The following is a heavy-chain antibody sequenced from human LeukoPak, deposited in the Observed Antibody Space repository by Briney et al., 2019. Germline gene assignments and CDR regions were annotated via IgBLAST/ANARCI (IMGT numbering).Heavy chain of an antibody. V-gene: IGHV3-7*01. CDR3: ARDQGIYDFWSKYYFDY. D-gene: IGHD3-3*01. CDR1: GFTFSSYW. CDR2: IKQDGSGK. Sequence: PGGSLRLSCAASGFTFSSYWMSWVRQAPGKGLEWVANIKQDGSGKYYVDSVKGRFTISRDNAKNSLYLQMNSLRAEDTAVYYCARDQGIYDFWSKYYFDYWGQGTLVTVSS. J-gene: IGHJ4*02.